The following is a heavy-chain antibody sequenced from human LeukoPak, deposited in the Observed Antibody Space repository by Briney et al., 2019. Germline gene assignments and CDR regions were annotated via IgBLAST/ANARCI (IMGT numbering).Heavy chain of an antibody. J-gene: IGHJ6*03. Sequence: PSETLSLTCTVSSASISSSSYYWSWIRQPAGKGLEWIGRIYTSGSTNYNPSLKSRVTISVDKSKNQFSLKLSSVTAADTAVYYCARMGSEYYYYYMDVWGKGTTVTVSS. CDR1: SASISSSSYY. CDR3: ARMGSEYYYYYMDV. CDR2: IYTSGST. V-gene: IGHV4-61*02. D-gene: IGHD3-10*01.